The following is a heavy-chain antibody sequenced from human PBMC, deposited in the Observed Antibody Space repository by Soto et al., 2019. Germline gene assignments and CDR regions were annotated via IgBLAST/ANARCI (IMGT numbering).Heavy chain of an antibody. D-gene: IGHD2-21*02. V-gene: IGHV3-53*01. CDR3: AKDLGDKVYYDYGMDV. Sequence: PWLSLRLSGAASRITVSGNYMSWVSQAPGKGLEWVSVIFSGGSKYYADSVNGRFTICRDNSKNMLYLQMNSLRAEDTAVYYCAKDLGDKVYYDYGMDVWGQGTTVTVSS. J-gene: IGHJ6*02. CDR2: IFSGGSK. CDR1: RITVSGNY.